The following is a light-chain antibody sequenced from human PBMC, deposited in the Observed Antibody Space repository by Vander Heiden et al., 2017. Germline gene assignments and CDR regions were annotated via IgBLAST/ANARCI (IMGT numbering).Light chain of an antibody. V-gene: IGLV2-8*01. CDR3: TSYAGSNDLV. J-gene: IGLJ3*02. Sequence: QSALTQPPSASGSPGPSVTISCTGSSSDVGVYHSVAWSQQHPGKAPKVMHCEVNKRPSGVPDRFSGSKSGNAATLNVSGLQAEDEADYYCTSYAGSNDLVFGGGTKLTVL. CDR1: SSDVGVYHS. CDR2: EVN.